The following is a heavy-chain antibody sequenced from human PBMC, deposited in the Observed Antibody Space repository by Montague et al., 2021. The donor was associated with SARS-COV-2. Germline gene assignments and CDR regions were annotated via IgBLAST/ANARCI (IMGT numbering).Heavy chain of an antibody. CDR3: VRGPAVKSYYDFWSGPKWFDP. CDR2: INHRGTT. J-gene: IGHJ5*02. D-gene: IGHD3-3*01. Sequence: ETLSLTCTVSGGSPSGYYWSWIRQPPGKGLEWIGEINHRGTTNDNPSLKSRVALSLDTSRNQFSLNLNSVTAADTAVYYCVRGPAVKSYYDFWSGPKWFDPWGQGNLVTVSS. V-gene: IGHV4-34*01. CDR1: GGSPSGYY.